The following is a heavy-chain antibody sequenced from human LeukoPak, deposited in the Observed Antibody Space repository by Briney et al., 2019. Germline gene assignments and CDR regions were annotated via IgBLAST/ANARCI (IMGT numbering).Heavy chain of an antibody. D-gene: IGHD5-12*01. J-gene: IGHJ4*02. Sequence: SETLSLTCTVSGGSISSYYWSWIRQPPGKGLEWIGYMYYSGSTNFNPSLKSRVTISVDTSKNQFSLKLSSVTAADTAVYYCARANRYDLYFDYWGQGTLVTVSS. CDR2: MYYSGST. CDR3: ARANRYDLYFDY. CDR1: GGSISSYY. V-gene: IGHV4-59*01.